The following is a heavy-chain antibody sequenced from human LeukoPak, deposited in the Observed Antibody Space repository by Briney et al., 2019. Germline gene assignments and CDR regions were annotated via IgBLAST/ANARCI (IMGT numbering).Heavy chain of an antibody. V-gene: IGHV4-34*01. CDR2: INHSGST. D-gene: IGHD2-15*01. Sequence: SETLSLTCAVYGGSFSGYYRSWIRQPPGKGLEWIGEINHSGSTNYNPSLKSRVTISVDTSKNQFSLKLSSVTAADTAVYYCARGVVVVAATPYYYYGMDVWGQGTTVTVSS. J-gene: IGHJ6*02. CDR1: GGSFSGYY. CDR3: ARGVVVVAATPYYYYGMDV.